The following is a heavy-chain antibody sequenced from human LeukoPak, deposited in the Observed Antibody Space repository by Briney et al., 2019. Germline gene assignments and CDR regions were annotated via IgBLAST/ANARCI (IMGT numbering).Heavy chain of an antibody. CDR2: ISFAYGTI. J-gene: IGHJ6*02. CDR1: GFTFNTYS. CDR3: ARGGGLDV. Sequence: GGSLRLSCAASGFTFNTYSMNWVSQAPGRGLEWLAYISFAYGTISYADSVKGRFTISVDNAKNSLYLQMTSLRDEDTAVYFCARGGGLDVWGQGATVTVSS. D-gene: IGHD3-16*01. V-gene: IGHV3-48*02.